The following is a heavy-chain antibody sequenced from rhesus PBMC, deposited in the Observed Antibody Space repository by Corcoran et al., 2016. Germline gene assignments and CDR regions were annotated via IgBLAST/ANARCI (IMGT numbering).Heavy chain of an antibody. J-gene: IGHJ4*01. D-gene: IGHD2-21*01. CDR1: GFTFSDYA. V-gene: IGHV3-186*02. CDR3: TTEYCTGSGCYLFGY. Sequence: EVQLVESGGGLVQPGGSLRLSCAASGFTFSDYAMSWVRQASGKGREWVCYNRSKYNNYATEYAASVKGRFTISRDDSKNTLYMQMSSLKTEDTAVYYCTTEYCTGSGCYLFGYWGQGVLVTVSS. CDR2: NRSKYNNYAT.